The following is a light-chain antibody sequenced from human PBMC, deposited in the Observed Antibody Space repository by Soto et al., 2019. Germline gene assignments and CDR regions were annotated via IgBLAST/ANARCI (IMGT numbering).Light chain of an antibody. CDR1: RGVSDTR. CDR2: GTS. J-gene: IGKJ1*01. CDR3: QHYGDSSWT. Sequence: EIVLTQSPDTLSLSPGERATLSCRADRGVSDTRLTWFQQKPGQAPRLLIFGTSNRAPGIPDRFSGSGSGTDFTLTIGRLEPDDFAVYYCQHYGDSSWTFGQGTKVDIK. V-gene: IGKV3-20*01.